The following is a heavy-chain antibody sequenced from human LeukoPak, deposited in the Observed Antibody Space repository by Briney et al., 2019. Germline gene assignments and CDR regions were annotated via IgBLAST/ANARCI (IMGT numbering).Heavy chain of an antibody. CDR2: IKQDGSEQ. J-gene: IGHJ4*02. CDR3: ARGGGYYAIDY. V-gene: IGHV3-7*03. CDR1: GFTFSNYW. Sequence: PGGSLRLSCAVSGFTFSNYWMSWVRQAPGKGLEWVANIKQDGSEQYYVDSMKGRFTISRDNGKNSLYLQMNSLRAADTAVYYCARGGGYYAIDYWGQGTLVTVSS. D-gene: IGHD1-26*01.